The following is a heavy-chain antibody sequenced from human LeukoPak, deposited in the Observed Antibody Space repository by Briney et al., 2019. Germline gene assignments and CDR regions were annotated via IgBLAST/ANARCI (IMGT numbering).Heavy chain of an antibody. V-gene: IGHV4-39*01. CDR2: IHYTENT. J-gene: IGHJ4*02. D-gene: IGHD3-3*01. CDR1: GDSISNTNYY. Sequence: SETLSLTCTVSGDSISNTNYYWVWIRQPPGKGLEWIAIIHYTENTHYNPSLRSRVTISVDTSKNQFSLKLSSVTAADTAVYYCASGTNDFWSGYYPFDYWGQGTLVTVSS. CDR3: ASGTNDFWSGYYPFDY.